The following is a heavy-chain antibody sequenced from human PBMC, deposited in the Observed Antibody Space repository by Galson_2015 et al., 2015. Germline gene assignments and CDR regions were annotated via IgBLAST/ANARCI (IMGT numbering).Heavy chain of an antibody. Sequence: SVKVSCKASGYTFTSYYMHWVRQAPGQGLEWMGIINPSGGSTSYAQKFQGRVTMTRDTSTSTVYMDLSSLRSEDTAVYYCARDSGANEIAARPLCYFDYWGQGTLVTVSS. CDR3: ARDSGANEIAARPLCYFDY. CDR1: GYTFTSYY. CDR2: INPSGGST. V-gene: IGHV1-46*01. J-gene: IGHJ4*02. D-gene: IGHD6-6*01.